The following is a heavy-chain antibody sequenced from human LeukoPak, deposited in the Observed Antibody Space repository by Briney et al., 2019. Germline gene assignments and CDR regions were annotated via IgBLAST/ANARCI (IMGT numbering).Heavy chain of an antibody. V-gene: IGHV4-4*09. Sequence: PSETLSLTCSVSGGSIGTFHWHWIRQPPGKGLEWIGYIFTTEVTNYSPSLKSRVTISVDTSKNQFSLRLSSVTAADTAVYYCARSGGIVGEEAWFDPWGQGTLVTVSS. CDR3: ARSGGIVGEEAWFDP. CDR2: IFTTEVT. J-gene: IGHJ5*02. CDR1: GGSIGTFH. D-gene: IGHD1-26*01.